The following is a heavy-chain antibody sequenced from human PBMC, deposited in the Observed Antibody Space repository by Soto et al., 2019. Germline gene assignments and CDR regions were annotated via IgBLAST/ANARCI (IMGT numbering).Heavy chain of an antibody. CDR1: GFSFTGYY. CDR2: INPSGGST. J-gene: IGHJ6*02. V-gene: IGHV1-46*01. Sequence: ASVKVSCKASGFSFTGYYMHWVRQAPGQGLEWMGIINPSGGSTSYAQKFQGRVTMTRDTSTSTVYMELSSLRSEDTAVYYCARGFRYYYDSSGYYSTSYYYYGMDVWGQGTTVTVSS. D-gene: IGHD3-22*01. CDR3: ARGFRYYYDSSGYYSTSYYYYGMDV.